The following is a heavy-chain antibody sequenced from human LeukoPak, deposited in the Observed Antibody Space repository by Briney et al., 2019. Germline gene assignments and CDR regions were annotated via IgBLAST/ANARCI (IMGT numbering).Heavy chain of an antibody. CDR2: IYHSGST. CDR1: GGSISSSNW. Sequence: SETLSLTCAVSGGSISSSNWWSWVRQPPGKGLEWIGEIYHSGSTNYNPSLKSRVTISVDKSKNQYSLKLSSVTAADTAVYYCARGIESSIAVAGTNFDYWGQGTLVTVSS. D-gene: IGHD6-19*01. CDR3: ARGIESSIAVAGTNFDY. V-gene: IGHV4-4*02. J-gene: IGHJ4*02.